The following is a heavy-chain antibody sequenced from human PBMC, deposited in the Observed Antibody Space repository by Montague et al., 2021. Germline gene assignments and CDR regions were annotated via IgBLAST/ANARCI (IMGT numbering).Heavy chain of an antibody. Sequence: SETLSLTCTLSPSLLNSDYYCGWIRPPPGKGLEWMGSVSHGGRTYYNPSLKSRVTIAVDTSNNHFSLQPSSVTPADTAMYYCARVRDRYYYMDIWGKGTTVTVSS. CDR2: VSHGGRT. CDR1: PSLLNSDYY. J-gene: IGHJ6*03. D-gene: IGHD5-24*01. CDR3: ARVRDRYYYMDI. V-gene: IGHV4-38-2*02.